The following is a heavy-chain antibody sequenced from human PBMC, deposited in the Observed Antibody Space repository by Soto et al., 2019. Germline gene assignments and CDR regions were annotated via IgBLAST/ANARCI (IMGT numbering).Heavy chain of an antibody. CDR1: GFTFSSYS. D-gene: IGHD3-3*01. Sequence: PGGSLRLSCAASGFTFSSYSMNWVRQAPGKGLEWVSSISSSSSYIYYADSVKGRFTISRDNAKNSLYLQMNSLRAEDTAVYYCARERGHVDYDFWSGSASNWFDPWGQGTLVTVSS. V-gene: IGHV3-21*01. CDR2: ISSSSSYI. CDR3: ARERGHVDYDFWSGSASNWFDP. J-gene: IGHJ5*02.